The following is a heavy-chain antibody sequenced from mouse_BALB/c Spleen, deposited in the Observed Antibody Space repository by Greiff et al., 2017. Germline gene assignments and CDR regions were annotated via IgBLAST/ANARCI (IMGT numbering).Heavy chain of an antibody. D-gene: IGHD1-1*01. CDR2: ISDGGSYT. Sequence: EVQRVESGGGLVKPGGSLKLSCAASGFTFSDYYMYWVRQTPEKRLEWVATISDGGSYTYYPDSVKGRFTISRDNAKNNLYLQMSSLKSEDTAMYYCARGDYGSRIFAYWGQGTLVTVSA. CDR1: GFTFSDYY. J-gene: IGHJ3*01. CDR3: ARGDYGSRIFAY. V-gene: IGHV5-4*02.